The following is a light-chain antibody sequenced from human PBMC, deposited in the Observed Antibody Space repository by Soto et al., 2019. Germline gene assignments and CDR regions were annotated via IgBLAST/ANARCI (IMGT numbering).Light chain of an antibody. J-gene: IGKJ1*01. V-gene: IGKV3-20*01. CDR3: LQYLTSPTWT. Sequence: EIVLTQSPGTLSLSPGEKATLSCRASQSVSNNYLAWYQQKPGQAPRLLIYGASSRATGIPDRFSGSGSGTDFTLTISRLEPEDFALYYCLQYLTSPTWTFGQGNKVEI. CDR2: GAS. CDR1: QSVSNNY.